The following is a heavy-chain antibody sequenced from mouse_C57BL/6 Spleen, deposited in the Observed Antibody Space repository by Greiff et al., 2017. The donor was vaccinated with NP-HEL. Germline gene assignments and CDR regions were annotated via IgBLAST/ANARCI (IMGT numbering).Heavy chain of an antibody. V-gene: IGHV1-55*01. CDR1: GYTFTSYW. Sequence: QVQLKESGAELVKPGASVKMSCKASGYTFTSYWITWVKQRPGQGLEWIGDIYPGSGSTNYNEKFKSKATLTVDTSSSTAYMQLSSLTSEDSAVYYCARSGTTVVDAMDYWGQGTSVTVSS. D-gene: IGHD1-1*01. J-gene: IGHJ4*01. CDR3: ARSGTTVVDAMDY. CDR2: IYPGSGST.